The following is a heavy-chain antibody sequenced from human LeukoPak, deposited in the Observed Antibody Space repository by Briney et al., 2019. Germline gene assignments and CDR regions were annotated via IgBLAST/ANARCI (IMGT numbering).Heavy chain of an antibody. V-gene: IGHV3-33*06. CDR2: IWFDGSNR. D-gene: IGHD6-13*01. CDR3: AKTRPLDSSSWSHGDY. CDR1: GFTFRNYG. Sequence: GRSLRLSCEASGFTFRNYGMHWVRQAPGKGLDWVGVIWFDGSNRYYADSVKGRFTISRDNSKNTLYLQMNSLRAEDTAVYYCAKTRPLDSSSWSHGDYWGQGTLVTVSS. J-gene: IGHJ4*02.